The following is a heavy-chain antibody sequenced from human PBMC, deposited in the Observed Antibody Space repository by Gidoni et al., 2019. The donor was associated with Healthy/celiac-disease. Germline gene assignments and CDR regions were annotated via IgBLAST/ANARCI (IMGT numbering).Heavy chain of an antibody. J-gene: IGHJ5*02. CDR3: ARGDCSSTICYSGITGTTRGWFDP. CDR1: GGPLSRGGYS. D-gene: IGHD2-2*02. CDR2: IYYSGST. V-gene: IGHV4-31*03. Sequence: QVQLQEWGQGLGKPSQTMSLTGTVPGGPLSRGGYSWGWRRQHPGKGLEWLGYIYYSGSTYYNPYLNSRVTISVYTSKNQFSLKLSSVTAADPAVYYCARGDCSSTICYSGITGTTRGWFDPWGQGTLVTVSS.